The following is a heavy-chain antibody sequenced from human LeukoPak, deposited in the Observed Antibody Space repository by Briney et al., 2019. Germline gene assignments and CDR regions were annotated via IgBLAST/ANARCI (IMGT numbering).Heavy chain of an antibody. CDR1: GFTFSSYG. CDR3: ASPYYYDRSSYYHFIDH. CDR2: ISFDGSKK. D-gene: IGHD3-22*01. V-gene: IGHV3-30*03. Sequence: PGRSLRLSCAASGFTFSSYGMHWVRQAPGKGLEWVAVISFDGSKKYYADSVKGRFTISRDNSENTLFLQMSRLRAEDTAVYYCASPYYYDRSSYYHFIDHWGRGTLVTVSS. J-gene: IGHJ4*02.